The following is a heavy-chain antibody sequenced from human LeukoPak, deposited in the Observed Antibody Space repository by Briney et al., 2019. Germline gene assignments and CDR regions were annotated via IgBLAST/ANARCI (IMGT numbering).Heavy chain of an antibody. CDR2: IYYTGTT. CDR3: ARPAPSGSYSRFDC. D-gene: IGHD1-26*01. Sequence: SETLSLTCTVSGGSISSSSYCWGWIRQPPGKGLEWIGNIYYTGTTYYNPSLKSRVTISVDTSKNQFSLKLSSVTAADTAVYYCARPAPSGSYSRFDCWGQGTLVTVFS. J-gene: IGHJ4*02. V-gene: IGHV4-39*01. CDR1: GGSISSSSYC.